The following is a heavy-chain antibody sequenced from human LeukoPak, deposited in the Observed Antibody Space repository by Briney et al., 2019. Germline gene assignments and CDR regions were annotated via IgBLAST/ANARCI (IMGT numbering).Heavy chain of an antibody. CDR1: GGSISRGDYF. V-gene: IGHV4-30-4*01. D-gene: IGHD3-22*01. J-gene: IGHJ5*02. CDR3: ARPYYYDSRIDP. CDR2: MYYSGST. Sequence: SQTLSLTCTVSGGSISRGDYFWSWIRQPPGKGLEWIAYMYYSGSTYYNPSLKSRVTMSADTSKNQLSLKLSSVTAADTAVYYCARPYYYDSRIDPWGQGILVTVSS.